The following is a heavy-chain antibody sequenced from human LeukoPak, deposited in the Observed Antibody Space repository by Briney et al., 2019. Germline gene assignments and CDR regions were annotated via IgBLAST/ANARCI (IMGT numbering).Heavy chain of an antibody. CDR2: IYISGST. V-gene: IGHV4-4*07. CDR1: GASINSHY. J-gene: IGHJ4*02. D-gene: IGHD5-12*01. Sequence: SETLSLTCTVSGASINSHYWSWIRQPAGKGLEWIGRIYISGSTNYNPSLQSRVTMSVDTSKNQFSLKLTSVTAADTAMYYCARHSGGYDLDYWGQGTLVTVSA. CDR3: ARHSGGYDLDY.